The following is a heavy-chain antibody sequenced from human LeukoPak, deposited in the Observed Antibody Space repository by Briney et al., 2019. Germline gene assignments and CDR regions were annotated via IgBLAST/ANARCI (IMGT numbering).Heavy chain of an antibody. Sequence: PSETLSLTCTVSGGSISSYYWSWIRQPPGKGLEWIGYIYYSGSTNYNPSLKSRVTIPVDTSKNQFSLKLSSVTAADTAVYYCARDVGYSFDYWGQGTLVTVSS. D-gene: IGHD6-13*01. CDR2: IYYSGST. CDR1: GGSISSYY. CDR3: ARDVGYSFDY. V-gene: IGHV4-59*01. J-gene: IGHJ4*02.